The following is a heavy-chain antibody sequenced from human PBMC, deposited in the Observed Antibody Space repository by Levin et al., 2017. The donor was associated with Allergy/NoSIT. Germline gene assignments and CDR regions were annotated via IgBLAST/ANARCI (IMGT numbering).Heavy chain of an antibody. CDR3: TRDQVGVLWFGELFPDAFDI. Sequence: KPGGSLRLSCTASGFTFGDYAMSWFRQAPGKGLEWVGFIRSKAYGGTTEYAASVKGRFTISRDDSKSIAYLQMNSLKTEDTAVYYCTRDQVGVLWFGELFPDAFDIWGQGTMVTVSS. D-gene: IGHD3-10*01. V-gene: IGHV3-49*05. CDR1: GFTFGDYA. J-gene: IGHJ3*02. CDR2: IRSKAYGGTT.